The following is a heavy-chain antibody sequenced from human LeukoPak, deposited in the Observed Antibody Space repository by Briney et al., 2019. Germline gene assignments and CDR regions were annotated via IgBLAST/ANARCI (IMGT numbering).Heavy chain of an antibody. Sequence: GGSLRLSCAASGFTFSSYAMHWVRQAPGKGLEWVARLVYDERIDYANSVKGRFSISRDNSKNTLFLDMSDLRVEDTAVYYCARDLSAAFDFWGQGVLVTVSS. CDR3: ARDLSAAFDF. CDR2: LVYDERI. D-gene: IGHD6-13*01. J-gene: IGHJ4*02. CDR1: GFTFSSYA. V-gene: IGHV3-33*08.